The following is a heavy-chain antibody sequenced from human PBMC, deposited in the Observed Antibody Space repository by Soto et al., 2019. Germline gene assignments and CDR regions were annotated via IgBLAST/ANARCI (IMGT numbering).Heavy chain of an antibody. CDR2: ITGSGGGT. Sequence: EVQLLESGGGLVQPGGSLRLSCAASGFTFSNYAMTWVRQAPGKGLEWVSVITGSGGGTYFVDSVKGRFTISRDNSKNTVYLQMNSLRAADTAVYYCANRTLTAAGFAYWGQGTLVTVSS. V-gene: IGHV3-23*01. CDR3: ANRTLTAAGFAY. D-gene: IGHD6-13*01. J-gene: IGHJ4*02. CDR1: GFTFSNYA.